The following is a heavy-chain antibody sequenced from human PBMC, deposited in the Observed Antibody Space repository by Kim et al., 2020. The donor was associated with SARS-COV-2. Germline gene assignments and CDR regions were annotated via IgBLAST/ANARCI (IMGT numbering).Heavy chain of an antibody. CDR2: IKEDGSEK. D-gene: IGHD1-26*01. Sequence: GGSLRLSCAASGFTFSNYWMSWVRQVPGKGLEWVANIKEDGSEKYYVDSVKGRFTISSDNAKNSLYLQMSSLRVEDAAVYYCARVRGHTTWRSYGSYYYFYVMDVWGQGTTVTVSS. CDR3: ARVRGHTTWRSYGSYYYFYVMDV. J-gene: IGHJ6*02. CDR1: GFTFSNYW. V-gene: IGHV3-7*01.